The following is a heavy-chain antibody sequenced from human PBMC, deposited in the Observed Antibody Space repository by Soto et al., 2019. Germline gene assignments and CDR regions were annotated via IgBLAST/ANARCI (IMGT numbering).Heavy chain of an antibody. V-gene: IGHV3-33*01. D-gene: IGHD3-16*02. Sequence: GGSLRLSCAASGFTFSSYGMHWVRQAPGKGLEWVAVIWYDGSNKYYADSVKGRFTISRDNSKNTLYLQMNSLRAEDTAVYYCARESYHYDYVWGSYRYTGGPDVYWGQGTLVTVSS. CDR3: ARESYHYDYVWGSYRYTGGPDVY. CDR2: IWYDGSNK. J-gene: IGHJ4*02. CDR1: GFTFSSYG.